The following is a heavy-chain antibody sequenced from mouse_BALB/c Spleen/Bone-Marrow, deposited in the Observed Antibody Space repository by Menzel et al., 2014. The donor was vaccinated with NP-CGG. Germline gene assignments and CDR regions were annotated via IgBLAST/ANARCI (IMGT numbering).Heavy chain of an antibody. Sequence: VQLQQSGPELVKPGASVKISCKASGYTFTDYNMHWVKQSHGKSLEWIGYIYPYNGGTGYNQKFKSKATLTVDNSSSTAYKELRSLTSEDSAVYYCATRFITTAGYWGQGTTLTVSS. CDR2: IYPYNGGT. CDR1: GYTFTDYN. D-gene: IGHD1-2*01. CDR3: ATRFITTAGY. V-gene: IGHV1S29*02. J-gene: IGHJ2*01.